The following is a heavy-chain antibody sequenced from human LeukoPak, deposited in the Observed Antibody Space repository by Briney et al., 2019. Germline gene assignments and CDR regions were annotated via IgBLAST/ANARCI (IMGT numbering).Heavy chain of an antibody. J-gene: IGHJ4*02. CDR2: ISYDASNK. Sequence: GRSLRLSCAASGFSFSDYNMHWVRQAPGKGLEWMAVISYDASNKYYADSVKGRFTISRDNSKNTLYLQMNSLRAEDTAVYYCAKSHGYSYGFDYWGQGTLVTVSS. CDR1: GFSFSDYN. D-gene: IGHD5-18*01. V-gene: IGHV3-30*18. CDR3: AKSHGYSYGFDY.